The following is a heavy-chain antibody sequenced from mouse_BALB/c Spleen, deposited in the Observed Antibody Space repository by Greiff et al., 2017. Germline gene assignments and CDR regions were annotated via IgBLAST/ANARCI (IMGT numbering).Heavy chain of an antibody. J-gene: IGHJ3*01. CDR2: IWAGGST. D-gene: IGHD3-1*01. Sequence: VMLVESGPGLVAPSQSLSITCTVSGFSLTSYGVHWVRQPPGKGLEWLGVIWAGGSTNYNSALMSRLSISKDNSKSQVFLKMNSLQTDDTAMYYCAREEAARAPFAYWGQGTLVTVSA. CDR1: GFSLTSYG. V-gene: IGHV2-9*02. CDR3: AREEAARAPFAY.